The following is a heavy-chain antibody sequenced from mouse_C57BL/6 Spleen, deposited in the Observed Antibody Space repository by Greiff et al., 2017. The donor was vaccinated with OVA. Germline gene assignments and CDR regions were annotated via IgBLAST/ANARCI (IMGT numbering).Heavy chain of an antibody. CDR2: ISSGSSTI. Sequence: DVKLVESGGGLVKPGGSLKLSCAASGFTFSDYGMHWVRQAPEKGLEWVAYISSGSSTIYYADTVKGRFTISRDNAKNTLFLQMTSLRSEDTAMYYCARPIYYGSSYVAWFAYWGQGTLVTVSA. CDR1: GFTFSDYG. V-gene: IGHV5-17*01. D-gene: IGHD1-1*01. J-gene: IGHJ3*01. CDR3: ARPIYYGSSYVAWFAY.